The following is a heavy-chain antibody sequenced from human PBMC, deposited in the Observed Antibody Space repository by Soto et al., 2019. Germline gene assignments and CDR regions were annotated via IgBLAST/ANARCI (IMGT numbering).Heavy chain of an antibody. D-gene: IGHD1-26*01. CDR2: INPSGGST. CDR3: ARGGSGSYLDYYYYGMDV. V-gene: IGHV1-46*01. J-gene: IGHJ6*02. CDR1: GYTFTSYY. Sequence: ASVKVSCKASGYTFTSYYMHWVRQAPGQGLEWMGIINPSGGSTSYAQKFQGRVTMTRDTSTSTAYMELRSLRSDDTAVYYCARGGSGSYLDYYYYGMDVWGQGTLVTVSS.